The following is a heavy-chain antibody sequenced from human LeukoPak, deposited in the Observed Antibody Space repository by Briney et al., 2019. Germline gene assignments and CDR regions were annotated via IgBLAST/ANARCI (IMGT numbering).Heavy chain of an antibody. CDR3: ARPRSGGTWFFDY. CDR1: GFNFFNYI. D-gene: IGHD2-15*01. J-gene: IGHJ4*02. V-gene: IGHV3-48*04. CDR2: ISSTSSTI. Sequence: PGGSLRLSCTTSGFNFFNYIMNWVRQAPGKGLEWISHISSTSSTIKYADSVKGRFTISRDNAKNSLHLQMNSLRAEDTAVYYCARPRSGGTWFFDYWGQGTLVTVSS.